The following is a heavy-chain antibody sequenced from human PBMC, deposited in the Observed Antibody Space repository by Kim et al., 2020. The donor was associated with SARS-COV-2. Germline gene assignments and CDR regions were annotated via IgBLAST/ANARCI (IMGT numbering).Heavy chain of an antibody. CDR3: AKDGHVVVGATPFDY. V-gene: IGHV3-23*01. Sequence: GGSLRLSCAASGFTFSSYAMSWVRQAPGKGLEWVSAISGSGGSTYYADSVKGRFTISRDNSKNTLYLQMNSLRAEDTAVYYCAKDGHVVVGATPFDYWGQGTLVTVSS. CDR2: ISGSGGST. D-gene: IGHD1-26*01. CDR1: GFTFSSYA. J-gene: IGHJ4*02.